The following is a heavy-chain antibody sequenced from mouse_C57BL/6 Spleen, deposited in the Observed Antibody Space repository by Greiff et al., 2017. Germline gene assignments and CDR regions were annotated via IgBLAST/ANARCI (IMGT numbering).Heavy chain of an antibody. CDR1: GYTFTSYW. D-gene: IGHD1-1*01. Sequence: QVQLKQPGAELVKPGASVKLSCKASGYTFTSYWMHWVKQRPGQGLEWIGMIHPNSGSTNYNEKFKSKATLTVDKSSSTAYMQLSSLTSEDSAVYYCARERDYYEGYAMDYWGQGTSVTVSS. V-gene: IGHV1-64*01. CDR2: IHPNSGST. J-gene: IGHJ4*01. CDR3: ARERDYYEGYAMDY.